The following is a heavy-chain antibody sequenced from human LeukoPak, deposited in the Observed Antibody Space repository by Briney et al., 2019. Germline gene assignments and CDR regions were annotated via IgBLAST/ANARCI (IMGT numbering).Heavy chain of an antibody. CDR3: ARGVMITFGGVIGHSHAFDI. D-gene: IGHD3-16*02. CDR2: IYHSGST. V-gene: IGHV4-38-2*01. Sequence: PSETLSLTCAVSGYSISSGYYWGWIRQPPGKGLEWIGSIYHSGSTYYNPSLKSRVTISVDTSKNQFSLKLSSVTAADTAVYYCARGVMITFGGVIGHSHAFDIWGQGTMVTVSS. J-gene: IGHJ3*02. CDR1: GYSISSGYY.